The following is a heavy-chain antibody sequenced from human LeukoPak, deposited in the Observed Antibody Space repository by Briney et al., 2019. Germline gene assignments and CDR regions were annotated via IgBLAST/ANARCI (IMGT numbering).Heavy chain of an antibody. CDR1: GFTFSSYW. CDR3: AKDMYYDILTGYSDY. D-gene: IGHD3-9*01. V-gene: IGHV3-7*03. Sequence: GGSLRLSCAASGFTFSSYWMSWVRQAPGKGLERVANIKQDGSEKYYVDSVKGRFTISRDNAKNSLYLQMNSLRAEDTALYYCAKDMYYDILTGYSDYWGQGTLVTVSS. J-gene: IGHJ4*02. CDR2: IKQDGSEK.